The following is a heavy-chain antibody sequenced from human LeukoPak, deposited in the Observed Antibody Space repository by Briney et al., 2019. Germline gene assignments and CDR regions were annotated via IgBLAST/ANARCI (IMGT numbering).Heavy chain of an antibody. CDR3: ASRRFNCSGGSCYSDY. J-gene: IGHJ4*02. Sequence: GGSLRLPCAASGFTVSSNYMSWVRQAPGKGLEWVSVIYSGGSTYYADSVKGRFTISRDNSKNTLYLQMNSLRAEDTAVYYCASRRFNCSGGSCYSDYWGQGTLVTVSS. CDR1: GFTVSSNY. V-gene: IGHV3-53*01. CDR2: IYSGGST. D-gene: IGHD2-15*01.